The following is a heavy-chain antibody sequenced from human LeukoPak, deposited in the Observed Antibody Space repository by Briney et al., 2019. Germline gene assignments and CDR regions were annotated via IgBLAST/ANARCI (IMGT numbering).Heavy chain of an antibody. CDR1: GFTFSNYR. D-gene: IGHD3-10*01. CDR3: ARVVFGDYFDY. J-gene: IGHJ4*02. V-gene: IGHV3-74*01. CDR2: INTDGSRT. Sequence: GGSLRLSCAASGFTFSNYRIHWVRQAPGNGLLLVSRINTDGSRTTYADSVKGRFTISRDNAKNTLYLQMNSLRAEDTAVYYCARVVFGDYFDYWGQGTLVTVSS.